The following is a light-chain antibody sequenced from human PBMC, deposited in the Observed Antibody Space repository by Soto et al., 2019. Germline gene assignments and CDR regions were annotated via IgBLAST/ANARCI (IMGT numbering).Light chain of an antibody. CDR2: AAS. Sequence: DIQMTQSPSTLSASVGDRVTITCRASQSISSWLAWYQQKPGKVPKLLIYAASTLLSGVPSRFSGSGSGTDFTLTISSLQPEDVATYYCQRYNSALFTFGGGTKVEIK. J-gene: IGKJ4*01. V-gene: IGKV1-27*01. CDR3: QRYNSALFT. CDR1: QSISSW.